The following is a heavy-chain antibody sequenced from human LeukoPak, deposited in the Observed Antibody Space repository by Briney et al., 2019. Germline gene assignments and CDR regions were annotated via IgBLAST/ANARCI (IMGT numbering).Heavy chain of an antibody. Sequence: PSETLSLTCTVSGGSISSSTYYWGWIRQPPGKGLEWIGSIYYSGSTYYNPSLKSRVTISVDTSKNQFSLKLSSVTAADTAVYHCARLIFPTYCTNGVCYYFDYWGQGTPVTVSS. J-gene: IGHJ4*02. CDR2: IYYSGST. CDR3: ARLIFPTYCTNGVCYYFDY. V-gene: IGHV4-39*01. CDR1: GGSISSSTYY. D-gene: IGHD2-8*01.